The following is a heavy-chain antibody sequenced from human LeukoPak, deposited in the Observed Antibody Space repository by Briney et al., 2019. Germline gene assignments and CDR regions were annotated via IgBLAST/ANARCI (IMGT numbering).Heavy chain of an antibody. J-gene: IGHJ4*02. CDR1: GFTFSRYN. V-gene: IGHV3-21*01. D-gene: IGHD4-17*01. CDR3: ARENDYGEYAGYFDY. CDR2: ISSSSSSYI. Sequence: GGSLRLSCAASGFTFSRYNMNWVRQAPGKGLEWVSSISSSSSSYIYYADSVKGRFTISRDNAKNSLYLQMNSLRAEDTAVYNCARENDYGEYAGYFDYWGQGTLVTVSS.